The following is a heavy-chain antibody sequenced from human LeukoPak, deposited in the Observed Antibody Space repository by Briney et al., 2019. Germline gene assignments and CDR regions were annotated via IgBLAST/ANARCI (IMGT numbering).Heavy chain of an antibody. J-gene: IGHJ4*02. CDR3: AEGGQWLRV. CDR1: GGSISSYC. Sequence: PSETLSLTCTVSGGSISSYCWSCLRQPAGKGLEWIGRICTSGSANYNPSLKIRVTMSVDTSKHQFSLKLSSVTAAYTAVYYCAEGGQWLRVWGQGTLVTVSS. CDR2: ICTSGSA. V-gene: IGHV4-4*07. D-gene: IGHD6-19*01.